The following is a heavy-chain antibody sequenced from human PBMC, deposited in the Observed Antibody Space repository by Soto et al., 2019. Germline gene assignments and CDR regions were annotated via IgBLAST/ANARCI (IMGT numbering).Heavy chain of an antibody. J-gene: IGHJ4*02. CDR1: GGSINYNSYH. V-gene: IGHV4-39*02. CDR2: IFYTGTT. D-gene: IGHD2-2*01. CDR3: ARLVVVAPVANV. Sequence: TLSLTCSVSGGSINYNSYHWGWIRQPPGQGLEWIGSIFYTGTTFYNPSLESRVTMSVDTSKNSFSLHLTSVTAADTAVYFCARLVVVAPVANVWGQGTLVTV.